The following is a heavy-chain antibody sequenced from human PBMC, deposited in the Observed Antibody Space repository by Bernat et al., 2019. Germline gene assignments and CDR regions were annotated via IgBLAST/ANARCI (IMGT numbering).Heavy chain of an antibody. Sequence: VQLVESGGGVVQPGRSLRLSCAASGFIFSSYAMSWVRQAPGKGLEWVSAISGSGGSTYYADSVKGRFTISRDNSKNTLYLQMNSLRAEDTAVYYCAKQGGQLPQLVWFDPWGQGTLVTVSS. J-gene: IGHJ5*02. CDR3: AKQGGQLPQLVWFDP. CDR1: GFIFSSYA. D-gene: IGHD1-1*01. V-gene: IGHV3-23*04. CDR2: ISGSGGST.